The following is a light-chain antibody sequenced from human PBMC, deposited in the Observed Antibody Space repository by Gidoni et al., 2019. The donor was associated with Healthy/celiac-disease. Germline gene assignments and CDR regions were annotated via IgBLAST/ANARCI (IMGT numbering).Light chain of an antibody. V-gene: IGLV2-14*01. J-gene: IGLJ2*01. CDR3: SSYTSSSTRV. CDR2: EVS. CDR1: SSAVGGYNY. Sequence: QSALTQPASVSGSPGQSITISCTGTSSAVGGYNYVSWYQQHPGKAHKLMIYEVSNRPSGVSNRFSGSKSGNTASLTISGLQAEDEADYYCSSYTSSSTRVFGGGTKLTVL.